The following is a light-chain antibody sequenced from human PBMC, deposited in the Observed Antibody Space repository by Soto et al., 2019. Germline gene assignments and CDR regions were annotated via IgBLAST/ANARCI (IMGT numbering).Light chain of an antibody. Sequence: EIVLTQSPRTLSFSRGERATRACMASQSVSSIYLAWYQQKPGQAPSLLIYATSSRATGIPDRFSGSGSGTDFTLTINSLQPEDFATYYCQQAASFPITFGQGPRLEIK. V-gene: IGKV3-20*01. J-gene: IGKJ5*01. CDR1: QSVSSIY. CDR3: QQAASFPIT. CDR2: ATS.